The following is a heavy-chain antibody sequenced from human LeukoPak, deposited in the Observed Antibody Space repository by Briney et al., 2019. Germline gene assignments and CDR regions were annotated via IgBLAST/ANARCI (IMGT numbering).Heavy chain of an antibody. CDR2: IYTSGST. Sequence: SETLSLTCTVSGGSISSNNYYWSWIRQPAGKGLEWIGHIYTSGSTSYNPSLKSRVTISVDTSKNQFSLKLSSVTAADTAVYYCSSTYSSWYYYYMDVWGKGTTVTVSS. J-gene: IGHJ6*03. CDR3: SSTYSSWYYYYMDV. CDR1: GGSISSNNYY. D-gene: IGHD2-21*01. V-gene: IGHV4-61*09.